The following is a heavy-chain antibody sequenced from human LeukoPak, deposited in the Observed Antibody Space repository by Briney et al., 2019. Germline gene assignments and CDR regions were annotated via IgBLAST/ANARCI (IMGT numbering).Heavy chain of an antibody. D-gene: IGHD6-13*01. V-gene: IGHV1-18*01. CDR2: ISAYNGNT. CDR3: ARTTAYSSSYIDY. Sequence: GESLKISCKGSGYSFTSYGISWVRQAPGQGLEWMGWISAYNGNTNYAQKLQGRVTMTTDTSTSTAYMELRSLRSDDTAVYYCARTTAYSSSYIDYWGQGTLVTVSS. J-gene: IGHJ4*02. CDR1: GYSFTSYG.